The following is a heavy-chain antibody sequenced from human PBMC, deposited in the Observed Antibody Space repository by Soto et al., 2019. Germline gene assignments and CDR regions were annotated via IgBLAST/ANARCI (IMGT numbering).Heavy chain of an antibody. CDR2: INDRGSI. Sequence: QVQLQQWGAGPLRPLETLSLTCGVSGGSFSGYYWAWIRQSPGKGLEWIGEINDRGSINYNPSLKSRVSISVDTSKTHYSLKLRSVKAADTAVYYCARESHDILTGPPWVWYFDLWGRGTLVTVSS. CDR1: GGSFSGYY. D-gene: IGHD3-9*01. CDR3: ARESHDILTGPPWVWYFDL. V-gene: IGHV4-34*01. J-gene: IGHJ2*01.